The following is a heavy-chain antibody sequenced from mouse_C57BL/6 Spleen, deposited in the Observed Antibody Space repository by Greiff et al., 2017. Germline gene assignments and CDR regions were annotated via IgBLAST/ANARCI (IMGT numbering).Heavy chain of an antibody. CDR1: GFTFSSYC. D-gene: IGHD2-3*01. Sequence: EVQGVESGGDLVKPGGSLKLSCAASGFTFSSYCMPWVRQTPDKRLEWVATLSSGGSYTYYPDSVKGRFTISRDSAKNTLYLQMSSLKSEDTAMYCCARLYDGYRDWGQGTLVTVSA. CDR2: LSSGGSYT. V-gene: IGHV5-6*01. CDR3: ARLYDGYRD. J-gene: IGHJ3*01.